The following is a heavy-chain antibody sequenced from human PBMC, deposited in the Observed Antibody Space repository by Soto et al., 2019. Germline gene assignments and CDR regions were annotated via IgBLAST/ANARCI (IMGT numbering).Heavy chain of an antibody. Sequence: QVQLQESGPGLVKPSQTLSLACTVSGVSISSGGYYWSWIRQHPGKGLEWIGYIYYSGSTYYNPSLKSRVTISVDTSKNQCSLKLSSVTAADTAVYYRARGTEFGYFDYWGPGTLVTVSS. CDR2: IYYSGST. D-gene: IGHD1-1*01. CDR1: GVSISSGGYY. J-gene: IGHJ4*02. CDR3: ARGTEFGYFDY. V-gene: IGHV4-31*03.